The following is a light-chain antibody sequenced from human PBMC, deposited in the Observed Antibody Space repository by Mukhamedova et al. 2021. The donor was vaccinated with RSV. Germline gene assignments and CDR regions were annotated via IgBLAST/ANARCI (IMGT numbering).Light chain of an antibody. CDR2: GAS. Sequence: GKRATLSCRASQSVSSSYLAWYQQRPGQAPRLLIYGASSRATGIPDRFSGSGSGTDFTLTISRLEPEDFAVYYCQQYGTSPLTFG. CDR1: QSVSSSY. V-gene: IGKV3-20*01. J-gene: IGKJ1*01. CDR3: QQYGTSPLT.